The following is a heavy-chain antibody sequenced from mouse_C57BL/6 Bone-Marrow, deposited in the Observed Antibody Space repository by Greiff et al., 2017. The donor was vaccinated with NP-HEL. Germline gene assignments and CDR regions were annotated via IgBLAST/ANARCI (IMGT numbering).Heavy chain of an antibody. Sequence: EVQRVESGGDLVKPGGSLKLSCAASGFTFSSYGMSWVRQTPDKRLEWVATISSGGSYTYYPDSVKGRFTISRDNAKNTLYLQMSSLKSEDTAMYYCARHGLLRSVAYWGQGTLVTVSA. CDR1: GFTFSSYG. J-gene: IGHJ3*01. D-gene: IGHD1-1*01. V-gene: IGHV5-6*01. CDR3: ARHGLLRSVAY. CDR2: ISSGGSYT.